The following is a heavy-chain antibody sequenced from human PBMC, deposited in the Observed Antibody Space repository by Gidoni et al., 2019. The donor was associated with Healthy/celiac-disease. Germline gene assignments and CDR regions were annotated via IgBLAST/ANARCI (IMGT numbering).Heavy chain of an antibody. V-gene: IGHV4-61*02. J-gene: IGHJ4*02. Sequence: QVQLQESGPGLVKPSQTLSLTCTVSGGSISSGRYYWSWIRQPAGKGLEWIGRIYTSGSTNYNPALKSRVTISVDTSKNQFSLKLSSVTAADTAVYYCARVVSDYGSGSSHFDYWGQGTLVTVSS. CDR1: GGSISSGRYY. D-gene: IGHD3-10*01. CDR2: IYTSGST. CDR3: ARVVSDYGSGSSHFDY.